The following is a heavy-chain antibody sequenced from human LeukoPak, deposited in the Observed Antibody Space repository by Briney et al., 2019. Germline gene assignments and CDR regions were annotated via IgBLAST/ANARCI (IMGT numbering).Heavy chain of an antibody. J-gene: IGHJ6*03. CDR3: AKALTYYDFWSGYSPLIDYYYMDV. D-gene: IGHD3-3*01. V-gene: IGHV3-21*04. Sequence: GGSLRLSCAASGFTFSSYNMNWVRQAPGKGLEWVSSITSSSSHIYYADSVKGRFTISRDNSKNTLYLQMNSLRAEDTAVYYCAKALTYYDFWSGYSPLIDYYYMDVWGKGTTVTVSS. CDR2: ITSSSSHI. CDR1: GFTFSSYN.